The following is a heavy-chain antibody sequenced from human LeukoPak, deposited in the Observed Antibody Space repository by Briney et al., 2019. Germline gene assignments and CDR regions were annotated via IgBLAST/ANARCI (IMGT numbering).Heavy chain of an antibody. CDR2: IRYDGSNK. CDR1: GFTFSSYG. V-gene: IGHV3-30*02. J-gene: IGHJ4*02. D-gene: IGHD3-22*01. Sequence: GGSLRLSCAASGFTFSSYGMHWVRQAPGKGLEWVAFIRYDGSNKYYADSVKGRFTISRDNSKNTLYLQMNSLRAEDTAVYYCARDHSGYYDSSGSLFLFDYWGQGTLVTVSS. CDR3: ARDHSGYYDSSGSLFLFDY.